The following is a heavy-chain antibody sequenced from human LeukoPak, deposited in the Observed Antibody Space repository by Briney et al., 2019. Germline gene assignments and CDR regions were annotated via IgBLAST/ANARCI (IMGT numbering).Heavy chain of an antibody. CDR3: AKGGSYYDFWSGYYHFDY. CDR1: GFRFSSYA. V-gene: IGHV3-23*01. J-gene: IGHJ4*02. CDR2: VSGSGGST. D-gene: IGHD3-3*01. Sequence: QTGGSLRLSCAASGFRFSSYAMSWVRQVPGKGLEWVSAVSGSGGSTYYADSVKGRFTISRDNSKNTLYLQMNSLRAEDTAVYYCAKGGSYYDFWSGYYHFDYWGQGTLVTVSS.